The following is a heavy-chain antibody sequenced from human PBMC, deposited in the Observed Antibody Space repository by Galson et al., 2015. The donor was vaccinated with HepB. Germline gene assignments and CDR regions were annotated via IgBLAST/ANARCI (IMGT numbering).Heavy chain of an antibody. V-gene: IGHV1-2*06. Sequence: SVKVSCKASGYTFTGYYMHWVRQAPGQGLEWMGRINPNSGGTNYAQRFQDRVTMTRDTSISTAYMELSRLRSDDTAVYYCARDRLIAVAGIYYYYGMDVWGQGTTVTVSS. J-gene: IGHJ6*02. CDR1: GYTFTGYY. CDR3: ARDRLIAVAGIYYYYGMDV. CDR2: INPNSGGT. D-gene: IGHD6-13*01.